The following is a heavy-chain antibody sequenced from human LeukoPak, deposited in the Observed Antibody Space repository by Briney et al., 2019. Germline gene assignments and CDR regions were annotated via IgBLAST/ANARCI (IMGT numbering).Heavy chain of an antibody. CDR2: IWYDGSNK. Sequence: PGGSLRLSCAASGFTFSSYGMHWVCQAPGKGLEWVAVIWYDGSNKYYADSVKGRFTISRDNSKNTLYLQMNSLRAEDTAVYYCAPLWFGELLSLDYWGQGTLVTVSS. J-gene: IGHJ4*02. V-gene: IGHV3-33*01. D-gene: IGHD3-10*01. CDR1: GFTFSSYG. CDR3: APLWFGELLSLDY.